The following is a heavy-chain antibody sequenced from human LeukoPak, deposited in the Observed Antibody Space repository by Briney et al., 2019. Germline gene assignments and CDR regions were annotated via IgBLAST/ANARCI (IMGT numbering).Heavy chain of an antibody. CDR3: ARDIYSGSVLGLHDY. J-gene: IGHJ4*02. Sequence: GGSLRLSCAASGFSFSSYEMNWVRQAPGKGLEWISYISASGTLTHYADSVEGRFTISRDNAKNSLYLQMNSLRVEDTAVYYCARDIYSGSVLGLHDYWGQGTLVTVSS. V-gene: IGHV3-48*03. CDR2: ISASGTLT. D-gene: IGHD1-26*01. CDR1: GFSFSSYE.